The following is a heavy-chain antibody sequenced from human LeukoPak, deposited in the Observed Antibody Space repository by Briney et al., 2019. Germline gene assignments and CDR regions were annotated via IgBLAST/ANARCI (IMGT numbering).Heavy chain of an antibody. CDR3: TTYYYDSSGLGRFDP. J-gene: IGHJ5*02. D-gene: IGHD3-22*01. V-gene: IGHV4-39*07. CDR2: IYYSGCT. Sequence: PSETLSLTCTVSGGSISRSSYYWGWIRQPPGKGLEWIASIYYSGCTYHNPSLKSRVTISVDTSKNQFSLKLSSVTAADTAVYYCTTYYYDSSGLGRFDPWGQGSLVTVSS. CDR1: GGSISRSSYY.